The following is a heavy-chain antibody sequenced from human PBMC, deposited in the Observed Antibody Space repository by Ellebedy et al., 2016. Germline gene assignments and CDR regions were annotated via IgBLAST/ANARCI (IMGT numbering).Heavy chain of an antibody. V-gene: IGHV3-23*01. CDR1: GLTFNNSV. Sequence: GESLKISCVASGLTFNNSVMSWVRQAPGRGLECVSGISGRGHSTYYRDSVKGRFTISRDNARNSLYLQMDSLRAEDTAVYYCARDFDSWGQGTLVTVSS. J-gene: IGHJ4*02. CDR3: ARDFDS. CDR2: ISGRGHST.